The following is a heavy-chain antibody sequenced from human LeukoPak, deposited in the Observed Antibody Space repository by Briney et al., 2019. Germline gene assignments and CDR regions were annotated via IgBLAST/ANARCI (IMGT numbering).Heavy chain of an antibody. J-gene: IGHJ4*02. Sequence: GGSLRLSCAASGFTFSDYYMSWIRQAPGKGLEWVSYISGSGSAIYYADSVKGRFTISGDNAKNSLYLQMNSLRAEDTAVYYCARDLYNYASYFDYWGQGTLVTVSS. V-gene: IGHV3-11*01. D-gene: IGHD5-18*01. CDR2: ISGSGSAI. CDR1: GFTFSDYY. CDR3: ARDLYNYASYFDY.